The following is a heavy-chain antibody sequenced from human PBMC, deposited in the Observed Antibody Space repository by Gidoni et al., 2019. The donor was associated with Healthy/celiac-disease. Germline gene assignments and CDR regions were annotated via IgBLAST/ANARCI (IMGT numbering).Heavy chain of an antibody. Sequence: EVQLLESGGGLVQPGGYLRLSCAASGFPFSSYAMSWVRQAPGKGLEWVSAISGSGGSTYYADSVKGRFTISRDNSKNTLYLQMNSLRAEDTAVYYCAKSASSSWYVGVDYWGQGTLVTVSS. J-gene: IGHJ4*02. CDR1: GFPFSSYA. D-gene: IGHD6-13*01. V-gene: IGHV3-23*01. CDR3: AKSASSSWYVGVDY. CDR2: ISGSGGST.